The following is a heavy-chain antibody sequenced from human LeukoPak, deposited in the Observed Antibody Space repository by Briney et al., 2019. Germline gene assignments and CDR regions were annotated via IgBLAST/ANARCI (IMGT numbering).Heavy chain of an antibody. CDR3: ARGGLPPGYSYGYYFDF. D-gene: IGHD5-18*01. CDR2: IFSGGST. V-gene: IGHV3-66*01. CDR1: GFTVSSNY. Sequence: GGSLRLSCAASGFTVSSNYMSLVRQASGKGLEWVSVIFSGGSTYYADSVKGRFTISSDNSKNTLHLQINSLRAEDTAVYYCARGGLPPGYSYGYYFDFWGQGTLVTVSS. J-gene: IGHJ4*02.